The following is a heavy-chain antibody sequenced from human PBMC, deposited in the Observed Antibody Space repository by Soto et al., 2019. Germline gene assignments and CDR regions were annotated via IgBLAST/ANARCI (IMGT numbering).Heavy chain of an antibody. CDR1: GFTVSSSA. CDR2: ISGSGTTT. D-gene: IGHD3-3*02. Sequence: GGSLRVSCAASGFTVSSSAMSWVRQAPGKGLEWVSAISGSGTTTYYADSVKGRFTISRDASKNMVYVQMNSLRVEDTALYFCAKGPTIFGAIISYSFYYGMDVWGHGTTVTV. CDR3: AKGPTIFGAIISYSFYYGMDV. V-gene: IGHV3-23*01. J-gene: IGHJ6*02.